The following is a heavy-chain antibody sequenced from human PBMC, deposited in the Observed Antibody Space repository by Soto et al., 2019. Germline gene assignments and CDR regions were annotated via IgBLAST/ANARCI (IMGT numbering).Heavy chain of an antibody. Sequence: SGPTLVNPTETLTLTCTVSGFSLSNARMGVSWIRQPPGKALEWLAHIFSTDEKSYSTSLKSRLTISKDTSKSQVVLTMTNMDPVDTATYYCARSVGYCSSTSCYPYYYYGMDVWGQGTTVTVSS. CDR2: IFSTDEK. V-gene: IGHV2-26*01. CDR1: GFSLSNARMG. D-gene: IGHD2-2*01. CDR3: ARSVGYCSSTSCYPYYYYGMDV. J-gene: IGHJ6*02.